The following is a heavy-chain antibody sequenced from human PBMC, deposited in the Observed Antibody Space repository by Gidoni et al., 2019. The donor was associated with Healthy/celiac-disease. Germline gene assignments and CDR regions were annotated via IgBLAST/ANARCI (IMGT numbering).Heavy chain of an antibody. CDR3: ARERWFGELWHGMDV. J-gene: IGHJ6*02. D-gene: IGHD3-10*01. CDR2: IWYDGSNN. Sequence: QVQLVDSGRGVVQPGRSLRLSCAASGFTFSSHGMHWVRQAPGKGLEWVAVIWYDGSNNYYADSLKGRFTISRDNSKNTLYLKMNSLRAEDTAVYYCARERWFGELWHGMDVWGQGTTVTVSS. CDR1: GFTFSSHG. V-gene: IGHV3-33*01.